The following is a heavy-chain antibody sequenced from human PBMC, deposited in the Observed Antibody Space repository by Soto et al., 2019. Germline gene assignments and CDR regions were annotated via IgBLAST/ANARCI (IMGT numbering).Heavy chain of an antibody. V-gene: IGHV4-34*01. Sequence: QVQLQQWGAGLLKPSETLSLTCAVYGGSFSGYYWTWVRQPPGKGLEWIGEINNTGYTNCNPSLKSRVTTSVDTAENQLSLKLTSVTAVDTAVYYCATGRRGSGRALSTWGQGTLVTVSS. J-gene: IGHJ4*02. CDR1: GGSFSGYY. D-gene: IGHD3-10*01. CDR3: ATGRRGSGRALST. CDR2: INNTGYT.